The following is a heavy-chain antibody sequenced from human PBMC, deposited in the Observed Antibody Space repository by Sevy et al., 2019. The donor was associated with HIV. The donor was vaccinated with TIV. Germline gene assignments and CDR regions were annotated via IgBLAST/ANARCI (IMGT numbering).Heavy chain of an antibody. J-gene: IGHJ5*02. CDR1: GFTFSSYW. CDR2: IKQDGSEK. V-gene: IGHV3-7*01. D-gene: IGHD2-2*01. CDR3: ARLLGYCSSTSCWDWFDP. Sequence: GGSLRLSCAASGFTFSSYWMSWVRQAPGKGLEWVANIKQDGSEKYYVDSVKGRFTISRDNAKNSLSLQMNSLRAEDTAVYYCARLLGYCSSTSCWDWFDPWGQGTLVTVSS.